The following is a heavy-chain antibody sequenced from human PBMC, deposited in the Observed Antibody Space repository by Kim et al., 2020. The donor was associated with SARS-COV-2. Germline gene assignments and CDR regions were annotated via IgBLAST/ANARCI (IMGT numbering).Heavy chain of an antibody. D-gene: IGHD4-17*01. J-gene: IGHJ4*02. V-gene: IGHV1-46*01. Sequence: PSGGSTSYAQKFQGRVTMTRDTSTSTVYMGLSSLRSEDTAVYYCAREYTVWGQGALVTVSS. CDR2: PSGGST. CDR3: AREYTV.